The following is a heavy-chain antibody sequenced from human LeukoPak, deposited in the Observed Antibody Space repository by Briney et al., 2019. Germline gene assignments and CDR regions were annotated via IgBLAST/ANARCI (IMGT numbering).Heavy chain of an antibody. CDR3: AGGGGRLLNFDY. CDR1: GYSITSGYY. Sequence: SETLSLTCIVSGYSITSGYYWGWIRQPPGKGLEWIGEIYHSGSTNYNPSLKSRVTISVDKSKNQFSLKLSSVTAADTAVYYCAGGGGRLLNFDYWGQGTLVTVSS. J-gene: IGHJ4*02. V-gene: IGHV4-38-2*02. CDR2: IYHSGST. D-gene: IGHD6-25*01.